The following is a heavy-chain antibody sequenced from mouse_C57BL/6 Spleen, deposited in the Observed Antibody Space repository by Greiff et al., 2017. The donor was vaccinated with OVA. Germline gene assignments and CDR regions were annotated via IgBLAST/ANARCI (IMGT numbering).Heavy chain of an antibody. J-gene: IGHJ3*01. V-gene: IGHV5-6*01. CDR2: ISSGGSYT. Sequence: EVKVVESGGDLVKPGGSMKLSCAASGFTFSSYGMSWVRQTPDKRLEWVATISSGGSYTYYPDSVKGRFTISRDNAKNTLYLQMSSLKSEDTAMYYCARLTTVEETWFAYWGQGTLVTVSA. D-gene: IGHD1-1*01. CDR3: ARLTTVEETWFAY. CDR1: GFTFSSYG.